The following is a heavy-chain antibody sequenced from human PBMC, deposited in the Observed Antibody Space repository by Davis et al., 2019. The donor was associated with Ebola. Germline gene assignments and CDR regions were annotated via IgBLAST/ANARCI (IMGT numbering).Heavy chain of an antibody. CDR1: GFTFSSYE. J-gene: IGHJ3*02. CDR3: AKDTLYYYGSGSYYGDAFDI. CDR2: ISSSGSTI. Sequence: PGGSLRLSCAASGFTFSSYEMNWVRQAPGKGLEWVSYISSSGSTIYYADSVKGRFTISRDNAKNSLYLQMNSLRAEDTAVYYCAKDTLYYYGSGSYYGDAFDIWGQGTMVTVSS. V-gene: IGHV3-48*03. D-gene: IGHD3-10*01.